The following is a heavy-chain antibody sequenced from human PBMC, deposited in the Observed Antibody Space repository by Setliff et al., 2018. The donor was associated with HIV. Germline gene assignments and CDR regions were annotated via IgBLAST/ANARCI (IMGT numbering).Heavy chain of an antibody. D-gene: IGHD4-17*01. CDR3: ARFLDHDYGDYRTYYFDF. V-gene: IGHV1-8*02. J-gene: IGHJ4*02. CDR1: GYTFVSYD. CDR2: MNPNNGNT. Sequence: VASVKVSCKASGYTFVSYDINWVRQATGQGLEWMGWMNPNNGNTGYSQKFQGRVTMTRNTSISTAYMELSSLRSEDTAVYYCARFLDHDYGDYRTYYFDFWGQGTLVTVSS.